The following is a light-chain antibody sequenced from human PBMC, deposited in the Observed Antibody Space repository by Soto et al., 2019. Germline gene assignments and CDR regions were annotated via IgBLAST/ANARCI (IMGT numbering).Light chain of an antibody. CDR3: QQSYSTPYT. J-gene: IGKJ2*01. CDR2: SAS. V-gene: IGKV1-39*01. Sequence: DIQMTQSPSSLSAAVGDRVTITCRASQSMSSYLNWYQQKPGKAPKLLIYSASSLQSGVPSRFSGSGSGTDFTLTISSLPPEEFATYYCQQSYSTPYTFGQGTKLAIK. CDR1: QSMSSY.